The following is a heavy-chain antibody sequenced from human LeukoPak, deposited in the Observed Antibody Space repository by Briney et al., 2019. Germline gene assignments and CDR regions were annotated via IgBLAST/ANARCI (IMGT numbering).Heavy chain of an antibody. V-gene: IGHV3-13*01. CDR1: GFTFSSYD. CDR2: IGTAGDT. Sequence: GGSLRLSCAASGFTFSSYDMHWVRQATGKGLEWVSAIGTAGDTYYPGSVKGRFTISRENAKNSLYLQMNSLRAADTAVYYCARVVTSILVVTPDYFDYWGQGTLVTVS. D-gene: IGHD4-23*01. J-gene: IGHJ4*02. CDR3: ARVVTSILVVTPDYFDY.